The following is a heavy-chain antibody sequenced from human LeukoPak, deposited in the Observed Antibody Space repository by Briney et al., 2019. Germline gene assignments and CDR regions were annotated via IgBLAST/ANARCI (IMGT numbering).Heavy chain of an antibody. CDR3: VRDGQGSTPLDY. V-gene: IGHV3-74*01. D-gene: IGHD1-26*01. Sequence: GGSLRLSCAASGFTFSSYWMHWVRQAPGKGLVWVSRINSDGSSTSYADSVNGRFTISRDNAKNTLYLQMNSLRAEDTAVYFCVRDGQGSTPLDYWGQGTLVTVSS. CDR1: GFTFSSYW. CDR2: INSDGSST. J-gene: IGHJ4*02.